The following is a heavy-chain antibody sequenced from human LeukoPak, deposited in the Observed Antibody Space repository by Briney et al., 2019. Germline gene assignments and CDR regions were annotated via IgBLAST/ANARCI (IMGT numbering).Heavy chain of an antibody. J-gene: IGHJ4*02. CDR2: IYYSGCT. CDR1: GGYISTSNYY. CDR3: ARDWGASSGYTDY. Sequence: PSETLSLTCTVSGGYISTSNYYWGWIRQPPGKGLEWIGNIYYSGCTYYNPSVKSRVSLSLDTSMNQFSLKVNSLTVADTAVYYCARDWGASSGYTDYWGQGTLVTVSS. V-gene: IGHV4-39*02. D-gene: IGHD5-18*01.